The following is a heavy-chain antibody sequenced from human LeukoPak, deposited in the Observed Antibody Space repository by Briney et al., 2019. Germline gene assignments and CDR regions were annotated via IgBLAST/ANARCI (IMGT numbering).Heavy chain of an antibody. CDR3: STCIIVVVPAAINDYFDY. Sequence: EGSLRLSCAASGFTFSSYGMHWVRQAPGKGLEWVAFIRYDGSNKYYADSVKGRFTISRDNSKNTLYLQMNSLRAEDTAVYYCSTCIIVVVPAAINDYFDYWGQGTLVTVSS. D-gene: IGHD2-2*01. CDR1: GFTFSSYG. J-gene: IGHJ4*02. V-gene: IGHV3-30*02. CDR2: IRYDGSNK.